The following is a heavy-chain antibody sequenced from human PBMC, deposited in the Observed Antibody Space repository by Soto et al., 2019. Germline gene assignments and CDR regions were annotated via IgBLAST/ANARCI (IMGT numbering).Heavy chain of an antibody. CDR2: IWHTGST. V-gene: IGHV4-31*03. D-gene: IGHD3-22*01. CDR1: GASISSGDYY. Sequence: SETLSLTCNVSGASISSGDYYWSWIRQHPGKGLEWIGYIWHTGSTYYNPSLKSRITISVGTSKNQFSLKLSSVTAADTAVYFCATIYDSSGYYYGNNWFDPWGQVTLVTV. J-gene: IGHJ5*02. CDR3: ATIYDSSGYYYGNNWFDP.